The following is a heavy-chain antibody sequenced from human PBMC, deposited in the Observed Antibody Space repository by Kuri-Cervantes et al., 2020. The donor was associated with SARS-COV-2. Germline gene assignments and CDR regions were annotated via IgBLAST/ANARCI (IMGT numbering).Heavy chain of an antibody. CDR3: ARDRAAAGVYYSDY. CDR1: GFSFSNYA. CDR2: ISYDGSNK. J-gene: IGHJ4*02. V-gene: IGHV3-30-3*01. D-gene: IGHD6-13*01. Sequence: GESLKISCAASGFSFSNYAMYWVRQAPGKGLEWVAVISYDGSNKYYADSVKGRFTISRDNSKSTLYLQMNSLRAEDTAVYYCARDRAAAGVYYSDYWGQGTLVTVSS.